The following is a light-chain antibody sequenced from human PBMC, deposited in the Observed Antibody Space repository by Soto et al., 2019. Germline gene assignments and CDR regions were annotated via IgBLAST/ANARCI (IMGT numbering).Light chain of an antibody. Sequence: QSVLTQPPSVSAAAGQRVTISCSGSSSNIGNRFVSWYQQLPGTVPKLLIYENTKRPSGIPDRFSASKSGTSATLGITGLQTGDEADYYCGTWDNSLNAGVFGGGTKLTVL. J-gene: IGLJ3*02. CDR2: ENT. V-gene: IGLV1-51*02. CDR1: SSNIGNRF. CDR3: GTWDNSLNAGV.